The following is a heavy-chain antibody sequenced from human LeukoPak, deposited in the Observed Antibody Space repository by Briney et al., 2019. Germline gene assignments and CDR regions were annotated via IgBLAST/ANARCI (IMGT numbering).Heavy chain of an antibody. CDR2: IIPIFGTA. V-gene: IGHV1-69*05. CDR3: ASTGPASDDAFDI. CDR1: GGTFSSYA. Sequence: SVNVSCKASGGTFSSYAISWVRQAPGQGLEWMGGIIPIFGTANYAQKFQGRVTITTDESTSTAYMELSSLRSEDTAVYYCASTGPASDDAFDIWGQGTMVTVSS. D-gene: IGHD2-8*02. J-gene: IGHJ3*02.